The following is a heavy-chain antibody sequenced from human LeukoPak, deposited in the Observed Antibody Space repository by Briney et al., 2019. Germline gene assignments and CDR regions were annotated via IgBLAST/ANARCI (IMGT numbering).Heavy chain of an antibody. J-gene: IGHJ5*02. V-gene: IGHV1-18*01. CDR2: ISDYSGNT. D-gene: IGHD2-8*01. CDR3: ARVGPESCINDTGVCVGAWFDP. Sequence: ASVKVSCKASGYTFTNYAIIWVRQAPGQGLEWRGWISDYSGNTNYAQKFQGRVTMTTDTSTSTAYMELRSLRSDDTAVFYCARVGPESCINDTGVCVGAWFDPWGQGTLVTVSS. CDR1: GYTFTNYA.